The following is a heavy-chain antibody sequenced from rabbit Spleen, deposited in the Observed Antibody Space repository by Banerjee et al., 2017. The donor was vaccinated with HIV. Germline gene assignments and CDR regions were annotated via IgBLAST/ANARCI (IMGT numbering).Heavy chain of an antibody. V-gene: IGHV1S40*01. J-gene: IGHJ6*01. Sequence: QSLEESGGDLVKPGASLTLTCTASGFSFSNIYGMCWVRQAPGKGLEGIAYINTGSGTTYYANWAKGRFTISRTSSTAVTLQMTGLTAADTATYFCARESSYAAYAGYGYAARYYGMDLWGPGTLVTVS. CDR3: ARESSYAAYAGYGYAARYYGMDL. D-gene: IGHD6-1*01. CDR1: GFSFSNIYG. CDR2: INTGSGTT.